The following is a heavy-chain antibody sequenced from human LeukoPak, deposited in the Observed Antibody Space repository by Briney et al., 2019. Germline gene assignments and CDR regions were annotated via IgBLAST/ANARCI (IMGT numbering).Heavy chain of an antibody. D-gene: IGHD2-2*01. Sequence: EASVKVSCKVSGYTLTELSMHWVRQAPGKGLEWMGGFDPEDGETIYAQKFQGRVTMTEDTSTDTAYMELSSLRSEDTAVYYCATGCSSTSCYLDYYYYMDVWGKRTTATVSS. CDR1: GYTLTELS. CDR2: FDPEDGET. CDR3: ATGCSSTSCYLDYYYYMDV. J-gene: IGHJ6*03. V-gene: IGHV1-24*01.